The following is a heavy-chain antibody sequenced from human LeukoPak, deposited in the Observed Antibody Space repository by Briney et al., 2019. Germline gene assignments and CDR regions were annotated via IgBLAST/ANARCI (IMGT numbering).Heavy chain of an antibody. CDR3: ATEPHEWEQLRYFDY. Sequence: ASVKVSCKVSGYTLTELSMHWVRQAPGKGLEWMGGFDPEDGETIYAQKFQGRVTMTEDTSTDTAYMELSSLRSEDTAVYYCATEPHEWEQLRYFDYWGQGTLVAVSS. V-gene: IGHV1-24*01. CDR2: FDPEDGET. D-gene: IGHD1-26*01. CDR1: GYTLTELS. J-gene: IGHJ4*02.